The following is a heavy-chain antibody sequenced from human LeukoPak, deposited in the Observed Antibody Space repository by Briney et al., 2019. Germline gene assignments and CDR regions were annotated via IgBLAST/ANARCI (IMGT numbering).Heavy chain of an antibody. CDR3: TRPGVWPVDY. D-gene: IGHD7-27*01. CDR1: GFTFSSYS. Sequence: PGGSLRLSCAASGFTFSSYSMNWVRQAPGKGLEWVANIKEDGSEKYYVDSVKGRFTISRDNAKNSLYLQMNSLRAEDTAVYYCTRPGVWPVDYWGQGTLVTVSS. CDR2: IKEDGSEK. V-gene: IGHV3-7*01. J-gene: IGHJ4*02.